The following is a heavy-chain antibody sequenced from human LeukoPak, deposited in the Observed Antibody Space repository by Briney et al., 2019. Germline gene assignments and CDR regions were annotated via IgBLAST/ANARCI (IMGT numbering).Heavy chain of an antibody. J-gene: IGHJ4*02. CDR3: AKMTAAGNFDC. Sequence: ERSLRLSCAASGFTFSRYGMHWVRQAPGMGLEWVSAISDSGSSTYYADSVKGRFTISRDNSKNTLFLQMNSLRAEDTAVYYCAKMTAAGNFDCWGQGTLVPVSS. CDR1: GFTFSRYG. D-gene: IGHD6-13*01. V-gene: IGHV3-23*01. CDR2: ISDSGSST.